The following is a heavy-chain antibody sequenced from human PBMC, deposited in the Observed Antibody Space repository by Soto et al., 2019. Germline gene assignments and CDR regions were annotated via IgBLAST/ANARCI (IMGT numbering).Heavy chain of an antibody. CDR3: ASTNMERVWFGELFRWFDP. D-gene: IGHD3-10*01. J-gene: IGHJ5*02. Sequence: SETQSLTCAVSGGSIRSGGYSWSWNRKQPGKGMKRIGYIYYSGSTNYNPSLKSRVTISVDTSKNQFSLKLSSVTAADTAVYYCASTNMERVWFGELFRWFDPWGQGTLVTVSS. V-gene: IGHV4-61*08. CDR2: IYYSGST. CDR1: GGSIRSGGYS.